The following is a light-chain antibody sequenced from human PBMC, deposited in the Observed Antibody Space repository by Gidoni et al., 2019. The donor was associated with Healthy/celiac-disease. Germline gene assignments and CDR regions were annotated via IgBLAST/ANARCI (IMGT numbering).Light chain of an antibody. CDR1: QSISSY. V-gene: IGKV1-39*01. Sequence: DIQTTQSPSSLSASVGDRVTITCRASQSISSYLNWYQQKPGKAPKLLIYAASSLQSGVPSRFSGSGSGTDFTLTISSLQPEDFATYYCQQSYSWWTFGQGTKVEIK. CDR2: AAS. CDR3: QQSYSWWT. J-gene: IGKJ1*01.